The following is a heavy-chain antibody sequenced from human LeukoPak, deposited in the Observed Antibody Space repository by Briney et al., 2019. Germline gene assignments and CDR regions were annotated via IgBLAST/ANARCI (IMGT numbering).Heavy chain of an antibody. J-gene: IGHJ4*02. Sequence: SDTVSLTCTVSGCSISSYYWSWIRQPPGRGLEWIGYIYYSGSTNYNPSLKSRVTISVDTSKNQFSLKLSSVTAADTAVYYCARQDYEENFDYWGQGTLVTVSS. CDR1: GCSISSYY. V-gene: IGHV4-59*07. CDR3: ARQDYEENFDY. CDR2: IYYSGST. D-gene: IGHD3-22*01.